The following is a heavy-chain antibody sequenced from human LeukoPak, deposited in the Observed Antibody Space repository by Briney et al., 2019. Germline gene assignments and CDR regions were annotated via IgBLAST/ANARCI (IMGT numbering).Heavy chain of an antibody. CDR1: GGSISSYY. D-gene: IGHD6-19*01. CDR2: ISGSGSTI. CDR3: ARAVGSGWYGHYYGMDV. J-gene: IGHJ6*02. V-gene: IGHV3-11*01. Sequence: LSLTCTVSGGSISSYYLTWIRQAPGKGLKWVSYISGSGSTIYYADSVKGRFTISRDNVKNSLYLQMNSLRAEDTAVYYCARAVGSGWYGHYYGMDVWGQGTTVTVSS.